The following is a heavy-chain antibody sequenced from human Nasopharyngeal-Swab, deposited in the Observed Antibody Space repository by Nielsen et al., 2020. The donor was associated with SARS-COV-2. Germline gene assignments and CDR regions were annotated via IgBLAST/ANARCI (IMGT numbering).Heavy chain of an antibody. J-gene: IGHJ1*01. CDR1: GFTFSHYA. Sequence: GESLKISCATSGFTFSHYAIHWVRQAPGKGLEWLAVISYDGTSKQYADSVRGRFSLSRDNSKNTLSLQMNSLTSGDTAIYYCVRAERARQGPVGGAEFFQHWGQGTLVTVSS. CDR3: VRAERARQGPVGGAEFFQH. CDR2: ISYDGTSK. D-gene: IGHD3-10*01. V-gene: IGHV3-30-3*01.